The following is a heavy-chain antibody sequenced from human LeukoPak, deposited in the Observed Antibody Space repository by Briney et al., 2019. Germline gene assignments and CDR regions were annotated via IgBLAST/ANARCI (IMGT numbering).Heavy chain of an antibody. CDR1: GFTFTSYW. J-gene: IGHJ4*02. Sequence: PGGSLGLSCAASGFTFTSYWMSWVRQAPGKGLEWVANINQDGSEKYYVDSVKGRFTISRDNAKNSLCLQMNSLRAEDTAVYYCARGWIELWPLDSWGQGTLVTVSS. D-gene: IGHD5-18*01. CDR2: INQDGSEK. CDR3: ARGWIELWPLDS. V-gene: IGHV3-7*03.